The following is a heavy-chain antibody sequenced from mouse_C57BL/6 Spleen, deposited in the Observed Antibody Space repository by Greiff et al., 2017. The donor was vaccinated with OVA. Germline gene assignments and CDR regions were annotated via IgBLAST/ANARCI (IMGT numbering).Heavy chain of an antibody. V-gene: IGHV1-39*01. CDR3: ARPGDYDEAWFAY. CDR1: GYSFTDYN. J-gene: IGHJ3*01. D-gene: IGHD2-4*01. Sequence: VQLKESGPELVKPGASVKISCKASGYSFTDYNMNWVKQSNGKSLEWIGVINPNYGTTSYNQKFKGKATLTVDQSSSTAYMQLNSLTSEDSAVYYCARPGDYDEAWFAYWGQGTLVTVSA. CDR2: INPNYGTT.